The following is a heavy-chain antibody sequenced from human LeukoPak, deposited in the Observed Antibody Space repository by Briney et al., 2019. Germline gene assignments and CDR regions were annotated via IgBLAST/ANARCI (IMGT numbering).Heavy chain of an antibody. CDR1: GGSFSGYY. Sequence: SETLSLTCAVYGGSFSGYYWSWIRQPPGKGLEWIGEINHSGSTNYNPSLKSRVTISVDTSKNQFSLKLSSVIAADTAVYYCARLMTTVTPGYFDYWGQGTLVTVSS. D-gene: IGHD4-17*01. CDR3: ARLMTTVTPGYFDY. V-gene: IGHV4-34*01. CDR2: INHSGST. J-gene: IGHJ4*02.